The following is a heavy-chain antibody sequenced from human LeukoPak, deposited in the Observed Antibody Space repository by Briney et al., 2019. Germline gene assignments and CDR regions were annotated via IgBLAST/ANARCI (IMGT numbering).Heavy chain of an antibody. J-gene: IGHJ4*02. Sequence: SETLSLTCTVSGGSISSSSYYWGWIRQPPGKGLEWIGSFYYSGGTYYNPSLKSRVTISLDTSKNQFSLRLSSVTAADTALYYCARLGGTYYGDFDSWGQGTLVTVSS. CDR3: ARLGGTYYGDFDS. V-gene: IGHV4-39*01. CDR2: FYYSGGT. D-gene: IGHD1-26*01. CDR1: GGSISSSSYY.